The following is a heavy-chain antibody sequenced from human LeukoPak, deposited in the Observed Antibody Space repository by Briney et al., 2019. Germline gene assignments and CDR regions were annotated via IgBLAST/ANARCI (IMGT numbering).Heavy chain of an antibody. CDR1: GFTFSNYG. CDR2: IRYAGSSK. Sequence: GGSLRLSCAASGFTFSNYGMHWVRQAPDKGLEWVAFIRYAGSSKYYADSVKGRFTIPRDNSKNTLYLQMNSQRPEDTAIYYCAKDLLRDRWFGESWGQGTLVIVSS. CDR3: AKDLLRDRWFGES. V-gene: IGHV3-30*02. J-gene: IGHJ5*02. D-gene: IGHD3-10*01.